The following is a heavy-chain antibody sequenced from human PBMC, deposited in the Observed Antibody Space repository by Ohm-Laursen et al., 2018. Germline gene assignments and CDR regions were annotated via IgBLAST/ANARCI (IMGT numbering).Heavy chain of an antibody. CDR2: INNRGNDI. J-gene: IGHJ4*02. D-gene: IGHD3-3*01. CDR3: ARDFEWSTDY. Sequence: SLRLSCTASGFTFTSHGMHWVRQAPGTGLEWLSFINNRGNDIFYADSVKGRFTISRDDAENSVYLQMKNLRGDDTAVYYCARDFEWSTDYWGRGTLVTVSS. V-gene: IGHV3-48*01. CDR1: GFTFTSHG.